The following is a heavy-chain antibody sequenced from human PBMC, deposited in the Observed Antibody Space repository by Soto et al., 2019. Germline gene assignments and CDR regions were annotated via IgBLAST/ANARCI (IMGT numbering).Heavy chain of an antibody. CDR1: GFTFSSYA. V-gene: IGHV3-64*01. D-gene: IGHD3-22*01. CDR2: ISSYGGST. CDR3: ARDPDSSGYYYFDY. J-gene: IGHJ4*02. Sequence: GGSLRLSCADSGFTFSSYAMHWVRPAPGKGLEYVSAISSYGGSTYYANSVKGRFTISRDNSKNTLYLQMGSLRAEDMAVYYCARDPDSSGYYYFDYWGQGTLVTVSS.